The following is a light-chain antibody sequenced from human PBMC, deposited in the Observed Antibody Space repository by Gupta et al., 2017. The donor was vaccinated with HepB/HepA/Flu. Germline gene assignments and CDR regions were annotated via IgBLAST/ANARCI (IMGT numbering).Light chain of an antibody. CDR3: QQVINSPRT. V-gene: IGKV1-5*03. CDR2: KAS. J-gene: IGKJ1*01. Sequence: DIQMTQSPSTLSASVGDRVTITCRASQSINNWLAWYQQKPGKAPNLLIYKASSLESGVPSRFSGSGSGTEFTLTISSLQPDDFATYYCQQVINSPRTFGQGTKVEIK. CDR1: QSINNW.